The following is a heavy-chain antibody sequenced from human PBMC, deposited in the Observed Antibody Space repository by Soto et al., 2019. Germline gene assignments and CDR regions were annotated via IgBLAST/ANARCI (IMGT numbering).Heavy chain of an antibody. D-gene: IGHD4-17*01. CDR2: IYYSGST. Sequence: PSKTLSLTCTVSGDSISSSSYYWGGIRQPPGKGLEWIGSIYYSGSTYYNPSLKSRVTISVDTSKNQFSLKLSSVTAADTALVYCASTYGGNIFDDWGQGTLDIGSS. J-gene: IGHJ5*02. V-gene: IGHV4-39*01. CDR1: GDSISSSSYY. CDR3: ASTYGGNIFDD.